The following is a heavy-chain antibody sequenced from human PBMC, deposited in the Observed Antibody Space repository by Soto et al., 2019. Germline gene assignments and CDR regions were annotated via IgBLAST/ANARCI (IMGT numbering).Heavy chain of an antibody. CDR2: MNPNSGNT. D-gene: IGHD4-4*01. Sequence: ASVKVSCKASGYTFTSYDINWVRQATGQGLEWMGWMNPNSGNTGYAQKFQGRVTMTRNTSISTAYMELSSLRSEDTAVYYCARGSSFESNYDVMDFDYWGQGTLVTVSS. CDR3: ARGSSFESNYDVMDFDY. CDR1: GYTFTSYD. J-gene: IGHJ4*02. V-gene: IGHV1-8*01.